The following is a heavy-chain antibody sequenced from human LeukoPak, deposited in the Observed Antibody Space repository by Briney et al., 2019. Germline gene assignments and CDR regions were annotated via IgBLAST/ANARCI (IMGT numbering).Heavy chain of an antibody. CDR2: ISGDGGDI. Sequence: GGSLRLSCATSGFTFSDYYMSWIRQAPGKGLEWLSYISGDGGDINYADSVKGRSTISRDNAKNSLYLQMTSLRAEDTALYYCARQNGGAEYGDYGHWGQGILVTVSS. CDR3: ARQNGGAEYGDYGH. J-gene: IGHJ4*02. V-gene: IGHV3-11*03. D-gene: IGHD4-17*01. CDR1: GFTFSDYY.